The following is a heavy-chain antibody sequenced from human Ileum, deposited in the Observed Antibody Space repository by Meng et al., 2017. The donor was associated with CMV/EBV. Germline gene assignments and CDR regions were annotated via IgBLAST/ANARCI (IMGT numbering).Heavy chain of an antibody. Sequence: GSLRLSCSVSGGSISSYYWSWIRQPPGKGLEWIGYIYNSGSTNCNPSLKSRVTISVDTSKNQFSLKLNSVTAAATAVYYCARTPFYWGLGILVTVSS. J-gene: IGHJ4*02. CDR2: IYNSGST. D-gene: IGHD2-15*01. CDR1: GGSISSYY. CDR3: ARTPFY. V-gene: IGHV4-59*01.